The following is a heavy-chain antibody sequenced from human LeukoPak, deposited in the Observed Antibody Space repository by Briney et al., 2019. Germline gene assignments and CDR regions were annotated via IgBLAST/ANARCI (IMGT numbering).Heavy chain of an antibody. J-gene: IGHJ5*02. Sequence: SETLSLTCTVSGGSVSNYYWSWIRQSPGKGLEWIGYIYYTETSYNPSLKSRVTISVDTSKNQFSLKLSSVTAADTAVYYCARVSGSYFFDPWGQGTLVTVSS. CDR3: ARVSGSYFFDP. CDR1: GGSVSNYY. D-gene: IGHD1-26*01. V-gene: IGHV4-59*02. CDR2: IYYTET.